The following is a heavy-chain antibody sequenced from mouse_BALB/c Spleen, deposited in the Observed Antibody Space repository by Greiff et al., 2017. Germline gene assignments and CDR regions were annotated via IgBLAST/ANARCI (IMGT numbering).Heavy chain of an antibody. J-gene: IGHJ4*01. CDR1: GYTFTSYW. CDR2: INPSTGYT. Sequence: QVQLKQSGAELAKPGASVKMSCKASGYTFTSYWMHWVKQRPGQGLEWIGYINPSTGYTEYNQKFKDKATLTADKSSSTAYMQLSSLTSEDSAVYYCARSRERWRLPAMDYWGQGTSVTVSS. V-gene: IGHV1-7*01. CDR3: ARSRERWRLPAMDY. D-gene: IGHD1-2*01.